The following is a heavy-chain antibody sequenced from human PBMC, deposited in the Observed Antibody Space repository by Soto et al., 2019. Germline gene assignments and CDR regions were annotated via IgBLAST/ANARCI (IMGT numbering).Heavy chain of an antibody. CDR2: VIPILGMA. J-gene: IGHJ4*02. V-gene: IGHV1-69*02. CDR3: ATNYGSGSTHFDY. Sequence: QVQLVQSGAEVKKPGSSVKVSCTASEGTFNSYTISWVRQAPGQGLEWMGRVIPILGMANFAQKFQGRVMITAGKSTSTAYMVLSSLRSDDTAVYYCATNYGSGSTHFDYWGQGTLVTVSS. D-gene: IGHD3-10*01. CDR1: EGTFNSYT.